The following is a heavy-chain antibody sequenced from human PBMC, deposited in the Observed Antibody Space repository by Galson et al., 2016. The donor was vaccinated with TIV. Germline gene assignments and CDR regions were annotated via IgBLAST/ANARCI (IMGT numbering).Heavy chain of an antibody. CDR2: ISYDGSSK. Sequence: FLRLSCADAGFTFNYYPMHWVRQAPGKGLEWVAVISYDGSSKYYADSVKGRFTISRDNSKNTLYLQMNSLRAEDTAVYYCAKEVQRRLHYWGQGTLVTVSS. V-gene: IGHV3-30-3*01. CDR1: GFTFNYYP. CDR3: AKEVQRRLHY. D-gene: IGHD1-1*01. J-gene: IGHJ4*02.